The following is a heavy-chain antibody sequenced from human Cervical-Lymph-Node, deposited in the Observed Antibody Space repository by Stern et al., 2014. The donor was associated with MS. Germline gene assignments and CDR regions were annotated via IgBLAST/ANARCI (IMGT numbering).Heavy chain of an antibody. Sequence: EVQLVESGGGLVKPGGSLRLSCAASGFTFSTYSMNWVRQAPGKGLEWVSSIRSSSTYIYYADSVKGRFTISRDNAKNSLFLHMNSLRAEDTAVYYCASRSYYYYGLDVWGQGTTVTVSS. CDR1: GFTFSTYS. V-gene: IGHV3-21*01. CDR2: IRSSSTYI. CDR3: ASRSYYYYGLDV. J-gene: IGHJ6*02.